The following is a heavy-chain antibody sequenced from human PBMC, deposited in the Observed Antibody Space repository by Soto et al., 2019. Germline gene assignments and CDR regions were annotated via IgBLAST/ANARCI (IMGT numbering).Heavy chain of an antibody. CDR2: IYYSGST. D-gene: IGHD1-26*01. V-gene: IGHV4-59*01. CDR1: GGSISSYY. Sequence: QVQLQESGPGLVEPSETLSLTCTVSGGSISSYYWSWIRQPPGKGLEWIGYIYYSGSTNYNPSLQRRATRSVDTSKNQISLKLSSVTAADTAVYYCARLGGGDRVGGDYWGQGTLVTVSS. CDR3: ARLGGGDRVGGDY. J-gene: IGHJ4*02.